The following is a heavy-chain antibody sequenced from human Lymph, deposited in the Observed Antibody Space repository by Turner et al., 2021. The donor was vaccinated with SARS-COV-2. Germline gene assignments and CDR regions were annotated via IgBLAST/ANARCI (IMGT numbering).Heavy chain of an antibody. CDR2: IWYDGSNK. V-gene: IGHV3-33*01. CDR3: ASDRSPFGVFDY. D-gene: IGHD3-10*01. J-gene: IGHJ4*02. CDR1: GFTFNSYG. Sequence: QVQLVESGGGAVQHGRSLRLSCAASGFTFNSYGMHWVRQAPGKGLEWVAIIWYDGSNKYYADSVKGRFTISRDNSKNTLYLQMNSLRVEDTAVYYCASDRSPFGVFDYWGQGTLVTVSS.